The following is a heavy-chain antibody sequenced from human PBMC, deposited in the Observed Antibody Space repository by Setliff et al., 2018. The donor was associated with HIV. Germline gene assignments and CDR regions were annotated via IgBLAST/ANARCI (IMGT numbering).Heavy chain of an antibody. CDR2: INSDGNGT. Sequence: GGSLRLSCAASGFTFSSYWMHWVRQAPEKGLVWFSHINSDGNGTSYADSVKGRFTISRDNAKNTLYLQMNSLRAEDTAVYYCARDSLVAAMGASAFDIWGHGTMVTVSS. CDR1: GFTFSSYW. D-gene: IGHD5-12*01. J-gene: IGHJ3*02. CDR3: ARDSLVAAMGASAFDI. V-gene: IGHV3-74*01.